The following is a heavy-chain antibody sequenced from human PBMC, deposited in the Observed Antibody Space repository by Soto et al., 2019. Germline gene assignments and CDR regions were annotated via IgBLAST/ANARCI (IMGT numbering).Heavy chain of an antibody. CDR1: GYTFSSYW. CDR3: AKDAPLYSYGYYYYYGMDV. D-gene: IGHD5-18*01. CDR2: IDEYGTTI. J-gene: IGHJ6*02. V-gene: IGHV3-74*01. Sequence: PGGSLRLSCAASGYTFSSYWMHWVRQVPGKGLLWVSLIDEYGTTINCADSVNGRFTISRDNSKNTLYMQMNSLRAEDTAVYYCAKDAPLYSYGYYYYYGMDVWGQGTTVTVSS.